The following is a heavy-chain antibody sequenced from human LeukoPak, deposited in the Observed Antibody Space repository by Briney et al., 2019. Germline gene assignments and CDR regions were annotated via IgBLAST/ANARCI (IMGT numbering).Heavy chain of an antibody. CDR2: IYYSGGT. D-gene: IGHD7-27*01. CDR3: ASLPSDGDLGYYFDY. V-gene: IGHV4-39*07. CDR1: GGSISSGGYY. J-gene: IGHJ4*02. Sequence: PSETLSLTCTVSGGSISSGGYYWSWIRQPPGKGLEWIGSIYYSGGTFYNPSLKSRVTISVDTSKNQFSLKLSSVTAADTAVYYCASLPSDGDLGYYFDYWGQGTLVTVSS.